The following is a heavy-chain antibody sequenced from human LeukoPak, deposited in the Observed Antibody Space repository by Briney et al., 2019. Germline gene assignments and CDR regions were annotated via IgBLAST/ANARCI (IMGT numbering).Heavy chain of an antibody. J-gene: IGHJ4*02. V-gene: IGHV4-59*01. Sequence: SETLSLTCTVSGGSISSYYWSRIRQPPGKGLEWIGYIYYSGSTNYNPSLKSRVTISVDTSKNQFSLKLSSVTAADTAVYYCASWRSSGWYYFDYWGQGTLVTVSS. CDR3: ASWRSSGWYYFDY. D-gene: IGHD6-19*01. CDR2: IYYSGST. CDR1: GGSISSYY.